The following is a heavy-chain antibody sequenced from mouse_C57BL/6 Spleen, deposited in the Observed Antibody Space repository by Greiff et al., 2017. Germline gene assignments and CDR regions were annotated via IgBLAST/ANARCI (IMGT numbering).Heavy chain of an antibody. J-gene: IGHJ2*01. CDR1: GYTFTNYW. CDR3: ARHDGYSYFDY. V-gene: IGHV1-63*01. D-gene: IGHD2-3*01. CDR2: IYPGGGYT. Sequence: QVQLQQSGAELVRPGTSVKMSCKASGYTFTNYWIGWAKQRPGHGLEWIGDIYPGGGYTNSNEKFKGKATLTADKSSSTAYMQFSSLTSEDSAIYYCARHDGYSYFDYWGQGTTLTVSS.